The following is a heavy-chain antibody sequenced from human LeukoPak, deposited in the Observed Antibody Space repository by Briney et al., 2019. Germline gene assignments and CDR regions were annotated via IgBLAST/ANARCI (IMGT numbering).Heavy chain of an antibody. V-gene: IGHV1-58*02. CDR1: GFTFTSSA. CDR3: ARPHLTYGHDAFDI. D-gene: IGHD3-10*01. CDR2: IVVGSGNT. Sequence: SVKVSCKASGFTFTSSAMQWVRQARGQRLEWIGWIVVGSGNTNYAQKFQERVTITRDMSTSTAYMELSSLRSEDTAVYYCARPHLTYGHDAFDIWGQGTMVTVSS. J-gene: IGHJ3*02.